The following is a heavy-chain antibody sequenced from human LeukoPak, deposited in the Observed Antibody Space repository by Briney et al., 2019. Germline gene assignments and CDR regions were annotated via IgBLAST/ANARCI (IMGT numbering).Heavy chain of an antibody. V-gene: IGHV3-30*04. CDR1: GFNFSRYP. D-gene: IGHD6-19*01. CDR2: LSYDGSLQ. CDR3: AKGLQWLGVVVAEYFQH. Sequence: GGSLRLSCETSGFNFSRYPMHWVRQAPGKGLEWVALLSYDGSLQYYEDSVKGRFTISRDVSKNTLYLQMNSLRAEDTAVYYCAKGLQWLGVVVAEYFQHWGQGTLVTVSS. J-gene: IGHJ1*01.